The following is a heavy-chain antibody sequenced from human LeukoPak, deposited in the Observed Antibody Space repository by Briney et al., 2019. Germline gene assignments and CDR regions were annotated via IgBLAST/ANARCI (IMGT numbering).Heavy chain of an antibody. CDR1: GGSFSGYY. CDR3: ARGPSSSSYYFDY. Sequence: SETPSLTCAVYGGSFSGYYWSWVRQPPGKGLEWVGEINHSGSTNYNPSLKRRVTISVDTSKNQFSLKLSSVTAADTAVYYCARGPSSSSYYFDYWGQGTLVTVSS. V-gene: IGHV4-34*01. D-gene: IGHD6-6*01. J-gene: IGHJ4*02. CDR2: INHSGST.